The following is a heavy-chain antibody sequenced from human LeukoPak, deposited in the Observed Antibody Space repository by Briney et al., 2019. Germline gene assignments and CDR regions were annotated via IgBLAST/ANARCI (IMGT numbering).Heavy chain of an antibody. D-gene: IGHD3-10*01. J-gene: IGHJ4*02. CDR3: ARAPMRGSDLYYYGSGSYYYFDY. CDR2: INHSGST. V-gene: IGHV4-34*01. Sequence: SETLSLTCAVYGGSFSGYYWSWIRQPPGKGLEWIGEINHSGSTNYNPSLKSRVTISVDTSKNQFSLKLSSVTAADTAVYYCARAPMRGSDLYYYGSGSYYYFDYWGQGTLVTVSS. CDR1: GGSFSGYY.